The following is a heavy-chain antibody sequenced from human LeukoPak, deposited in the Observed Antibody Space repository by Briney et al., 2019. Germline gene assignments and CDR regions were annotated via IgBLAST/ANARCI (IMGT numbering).Heavy chain of an antibody. J-gene: IGHJ4*02. CDR1: GFTFSNYW. Sequence: GSLRLSCAASGFTFSNYWMSWVRQVPGKGLEWVANIKQDGSEKYYVDSVKGRFTISRDNAKNSLYLQMNSLRAEDTAVYYCASVYDFWSGYPFDYWGQGTLVTVSS. CDR2: IKQDGSEK. V-gene: IGHV3-7*01. CDR3: ASVYDFWSGYPFDY. D-gene: IGHD3-3*01.